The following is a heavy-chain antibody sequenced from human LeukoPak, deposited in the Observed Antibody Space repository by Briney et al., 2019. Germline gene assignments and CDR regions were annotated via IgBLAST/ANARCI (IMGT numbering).Heavy chain of an antibody. D-gene: IGHD5-24*01. Sequence: PGGSLRLSCAASGFTFSSFEMNWVRQAPGKGLEWISYISSSGTTIYYADSVKGRFTISRDNAKNSLYLQMNSLRAEDTAVYYCARDHRDGYNAGYTFDIWGQGTMVTVSS. CDR3: ARDHRDGYNAGYTFDI. V-gene: IGHV3-48*03. CDR1: GFTFSSFE. CDR2: ISSSGTTI. J-gene: IGHJ3*02.